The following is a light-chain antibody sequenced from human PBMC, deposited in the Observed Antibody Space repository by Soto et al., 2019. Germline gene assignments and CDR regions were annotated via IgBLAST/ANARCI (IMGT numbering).Light chain of an antibody. J-gene: IGKJ3*01. V-gene: IGKV1-5*03. CDR2: KAS. CDR1: QSISSW. Sequence: DIQMTQSPSTLSASVGDRVTITCRASQSISSWLAWYQQKPGKAPKLLIYKASSLESGVPSRFSGSGSGTEFTLTISSLQPDDFAAYYCQQYNSPLFTFGPRTKVDIK. CDR3: QQYNSPLFT.